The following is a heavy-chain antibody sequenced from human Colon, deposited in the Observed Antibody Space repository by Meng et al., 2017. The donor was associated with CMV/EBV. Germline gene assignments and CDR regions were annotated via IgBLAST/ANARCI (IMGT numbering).Heavy chain of an antibody. D-gene: IGHD3-16*01. V-gene: IGHV3-74*01. CDR2: INSDGSSI. J-gene: IGHJ4*02. CDR1: GFTFSSYS. CDR3: ARDDFTTSSYDL. Sequence: GESLKISCAASGFTFSSYSMNWVRQAPGKGLVWVSRINSDGSSISYADFVKGRFTISRDNARNTVFLQLNSVTADDTALYYCARDDFTTSSYDLWGQGTLVTVSS.